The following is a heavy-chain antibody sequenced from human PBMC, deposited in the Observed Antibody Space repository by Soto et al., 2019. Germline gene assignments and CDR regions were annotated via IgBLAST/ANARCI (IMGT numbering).Heavy chain of an antibody. Sequence: GGSLRLSCAASGFTLNNYYLSWVRQAPGKGLEWVGNIKGDGSDPHYVDSVKGRFTISRDNAENSIYLQMNSLKAEDTAMYYCARDPVTADWGQGTLVTVSS. J-gene: IGHJ4*02. CDR3: ARDPVTAD. CDR1: GFTLNNYY. V-gene: IGHV3-7*03. CDR2: IKGDGSDP.